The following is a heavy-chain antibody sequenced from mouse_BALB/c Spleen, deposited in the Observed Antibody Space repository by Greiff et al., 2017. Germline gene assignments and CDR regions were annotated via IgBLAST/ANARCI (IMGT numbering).Heavy chain of an antibody. CDR1: GFTFSSYW. CDR3: TPFAY. J-gene: IGHJ3*01. Sequence: DVKLEESGGGLVQPGGSMKLSCVASGFTFSSYWMSWVRQSPEKGLEWVAEIRLKSDNYATHYAESVKGKFTISRDDSKSRLYLQMNSLRAEDTGIYYCTPFAYWGQGTLVTVSA. CDR2: IRLKSDNYAT. V-gene: IGHV6-6*02.